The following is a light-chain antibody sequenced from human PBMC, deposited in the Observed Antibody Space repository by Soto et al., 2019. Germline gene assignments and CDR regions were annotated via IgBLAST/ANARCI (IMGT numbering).Light chain of an antibody. CDR3: SSYAGSNNVV. CDR2: EVT. CDR1: SSDVGGYNY. J-gene: IGLJ2*01. Sequence: QSALTQPPSASGSPGQSVTISCTGTSSDVGGYNYVSWYQQHPGKAPKLMIHEVTKRPSGVPDRFSGSKSGNTAYLTVSGLQAEDEADYYCSSYAGSNNVVFGGGTKVTVL. V-gene: IGLV2-8*01.